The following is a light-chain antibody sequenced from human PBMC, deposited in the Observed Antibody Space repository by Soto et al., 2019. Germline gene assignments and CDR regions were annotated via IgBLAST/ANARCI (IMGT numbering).Light chain of an antibody. CDR2: KVS. J-gene: IGKJ1*01. V-gene: IGKV1-5*03. Sequence: DIQMTQSPSTLSASVGDRVTITCRASQSVNDWLAWYQQKPGKAPNLLIYKVSNLESGVPSRFSGSGSGTEFTLTISSLQPDDFATYYCQQYNSYSWTVGQGTKVEIK. CDR3: QQYNSYSWT. CDR1: QSVNDW.